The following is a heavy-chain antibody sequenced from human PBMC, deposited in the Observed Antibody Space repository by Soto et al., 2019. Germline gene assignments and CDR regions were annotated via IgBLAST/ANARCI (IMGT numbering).Heavy chain of an antibody. CDR3: ARVLAEGYSSGWYLPLLWFDP. J-gene: IGHJ5*02. D-gene: IGHD6-19*01. V-gene: IGHV4-34*01. Sequence: LSLTCAVYGGSFSGYYWSWIRQPPGKGLEWIGEINHSGSTSYNPSLKSRVTISVDTSKNQFSLKLSSVTAADTAVYYCARVLAEGYSSGWYLPLLWFDPWGQGTLVTVSS. CDR1: GGSFSGYY. CDR2: INHSGST.